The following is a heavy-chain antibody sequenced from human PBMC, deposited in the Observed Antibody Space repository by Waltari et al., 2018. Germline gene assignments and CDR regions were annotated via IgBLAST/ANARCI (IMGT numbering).Heavy chain of an antibody. CDR1: GFTFSSYG. J-gene: IGHJ6*02. Sequence: QVQLVESGGGVVQPGRSLRLSCAASGFTFSSYGMHWVRQAPGKGLEWVAVISYDGRNKYYADSGKGRFTISRDNSKNTLYLQMNSLRAGDTAVYYCAKDPGPGYDFWSPPGVWGQGTTVTVSS. CDR2: ISYDGRNK. D-gene: IGHD3-3*01. CDR3: AKDPGPGYDFWSPPGV. V-gene: IGHV3-30*18.